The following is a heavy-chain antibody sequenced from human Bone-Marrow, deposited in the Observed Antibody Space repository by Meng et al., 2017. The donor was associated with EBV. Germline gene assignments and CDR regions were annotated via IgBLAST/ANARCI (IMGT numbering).Heavy chain of an antibody. Sequence: VQLPEAGPGLVKPSGTPSLTCAVSGGSSSRSNWWSWVRQPPGKGLEWIGEIYHSGSTNYNPSLKSRVTISVDKSKNQFSLKLSSVTAADTAVYYCASLPDYGGNSGDYWGQGTLVTISS. V-gene: IGHV4-4*02. J-gene: IGHJ4*02. CDR2: IYHSGST. D-gene: IGHD4-23*01. CDR3: ASLPDYGGNSGDY. CDR1: GGSSSRSNW.